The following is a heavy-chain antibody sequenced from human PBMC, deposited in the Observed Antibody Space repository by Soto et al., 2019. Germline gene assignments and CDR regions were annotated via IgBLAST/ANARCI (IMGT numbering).Heavy chain of an antibody. Sequence: GASVKVSCKTSGHAFTGDYLHWVRQAPGQGLEWMGWINPNSGATKFAQKFQGRVTMTWDTSISTAYMELSSLRSDDTAVYYCAKEIGHFDFWGQGTMVTVS. V-gene: IGHV1-2*02. CDR3: AKEIGHFDF. CDR1: GHAFTGDY. CDR2: INPNSGAT. J-gene: IGHJ3*01. D-gene: IGHD2-21*01.